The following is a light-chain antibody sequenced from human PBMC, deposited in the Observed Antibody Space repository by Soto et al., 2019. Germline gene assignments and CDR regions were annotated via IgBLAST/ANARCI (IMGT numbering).Light chain of an antibody. CDR3: MQYIQWPHT. V-gene: IGKV2-30*01. CDR2: NAS. CDR1: QNPVSSDGRTC. J-gene: IGKJ2*01. Sequence: DVVVTQSPLSLPVTLGQPASISCRSNQNPVSSDGRTCLHWFQQRPGQSPRRLISNASNRDSGVPDRFSGSGSGTDFTLKISRVEAEDVGIYYCMQYIQWPHTFGQGTKLEIK.